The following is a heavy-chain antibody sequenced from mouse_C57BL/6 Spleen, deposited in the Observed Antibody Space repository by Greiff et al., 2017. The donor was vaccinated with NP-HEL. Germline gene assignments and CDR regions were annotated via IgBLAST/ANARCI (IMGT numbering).Heavy chain of an antibody. D-gene: IGHD1-1*01. V-gene: IGHV1-53*01. Sequence: QVQLQQPGTELVKPGASVKLSCKASGYTFTSYWMHWVKQRPGQGLEWIGNINPSNGGTNYNEKFKSKATLTVDKSSSTAYMQLSSLTSEDSAVYYCAREKGNYYGSSRYAMDYWGQGTSVTVSS. CDR1: GYTFTSYW. CDR2: INPSNGGT. CDR3: AREKGNYYGSSRYAMDY. J-gene: IGHJ4*01.